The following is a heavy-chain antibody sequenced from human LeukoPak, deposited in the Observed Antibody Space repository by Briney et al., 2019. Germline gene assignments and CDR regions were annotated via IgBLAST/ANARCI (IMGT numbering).Heavy chain of an antibody. D-gene: IGHD6-6*01. CDR3: ARSSYSSSPFDFDY. J-gene: IGHJ4*02. CDR1: GGSISSYY. CDR2: IYYSGST. V-gene: IGHV4-59*01. Sequence: SETLSLTCTVSGGSISSYYWSWIRQPPGKGLEWTGYIYYSGSTNYNPSLKSRVTISVDTSKNQFSLKLSSVTAADTAVYYCARSSYSSSPFDFDYWGQGTLVTVSS.